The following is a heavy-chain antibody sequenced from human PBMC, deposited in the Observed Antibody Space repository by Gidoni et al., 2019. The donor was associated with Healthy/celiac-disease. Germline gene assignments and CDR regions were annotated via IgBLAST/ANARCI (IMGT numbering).Heavy chain of an antibody. CDR3: ARDRDPRYNWNDVGWFDP. Sequence: QVQLQESGPGLVKPSQTLSLTCTVSGGSISSGSYYWSWIRQPAGKGLEWIGRIYTSGSTNYNPSLKSRVTISVDTSKNQFSLKLSSVTAADTAVYYCARDRDPRYNWNDVGWFDPWGQGTLVTVSS. V-gene: IGHV4-61*02. J-gene: IGHJ5*02. D-gene: IGHD1-1*01. CDR2: IYTSGST. CDR1: GGSISSGSYY.